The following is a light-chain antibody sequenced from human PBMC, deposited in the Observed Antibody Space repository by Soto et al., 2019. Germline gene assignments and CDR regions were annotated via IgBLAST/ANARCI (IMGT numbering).Light chain of an antibody. V-gene: IGLV1-44*01. CDR3: STWDDTLDAYV. Sequence: VLPQPPSASAPPGQRVTISCSGGSSNIGDNPVNWYQHLPGAAPTLLIYNNNQRPSGVPDRFSGSKSGASASLAISGLRSEDEADYYCSTWDDTLDAYVFGTGTKLTVL. CDR1: SSNIGDNP. J-gene: IGLJ1*01. CDR2: NNN.